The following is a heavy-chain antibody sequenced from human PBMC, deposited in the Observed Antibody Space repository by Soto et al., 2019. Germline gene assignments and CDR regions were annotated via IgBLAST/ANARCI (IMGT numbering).Heavy chain of an antibody. V-gene: IGHV3-21*01. CDR1: GFTFSSYS. Sequence: GGSLRLSCAASGFTFSSYSMNWVRQAPGKGLEWVSSISSSSSYIYYADSVKGRSTISRGNAKNSLYLQMNSLRAEDTAVYYCAREAGAPSPGKSYYYYGMDVWGQGTTVTVSS. J-gene: IGHJ6*02. D-gene: IGHD4-17*01. CDR2: ISSSSSYI. CDR3: AREAGAPSPGKSYYYYGMDV.